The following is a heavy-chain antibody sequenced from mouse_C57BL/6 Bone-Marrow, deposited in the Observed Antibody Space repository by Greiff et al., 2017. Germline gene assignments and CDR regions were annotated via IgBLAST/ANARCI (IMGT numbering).Heavy chain of an antibody. CDR2: IGSGSSTI. D-gene: IGHD4-1*01. CDR1: GFTFSDYG. J-gene: IGHJ3*01. Sequence: EVQLVESGGGLVKPGGSLKLSCAASGFTFSDYGMHWVRQAPERGLEWVAYIGSGSSTICYADTVKGRFTMSRDNAKNLLFLQMTSLRSEYTSMYYCARGTGSPFAYWGQGILVTVSA. V-gene: IGHV5-17*01. CDR3: ARGTGSPFAY.